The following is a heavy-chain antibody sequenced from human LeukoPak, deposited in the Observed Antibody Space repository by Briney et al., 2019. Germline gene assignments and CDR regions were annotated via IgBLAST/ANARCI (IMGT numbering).Heavy chain of an antibody. CDR3: ARGRGSYYDAFDI. CDR1: GFTFSSYD. J-gene: IGHJ3*02. Sequence: GGSLRLSCAASGFTFSSYDMHWVRQATGKGLEWVSAIGTAGDTYYPGSVKGRFTISREDAKSSLYLQMNSLRAGDTAVYYCARGRGSYYDAFDIWGQGTMVTVSS. V-gene: IGHV3-13*01. CDR2: IGTAGDT. D-gene: IGHD1-26*01.